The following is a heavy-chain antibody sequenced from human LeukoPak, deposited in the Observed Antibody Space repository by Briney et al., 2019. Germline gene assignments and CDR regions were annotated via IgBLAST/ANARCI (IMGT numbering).Heavy chain of an antibody. V-gene: IGHV3-66*01. CDR3: ARYSGRYSNSYFDY. CDR1: GFTVSGTD. CDR2: LYSDGDI. D-gene: IGHD1-26*01. Sequence: GGSLRLSCAASGFTVSGTDMSWVRQPPGKGLEWVSLLYSDGDIYYADAVKGRFTISRDNSKNTLYLQINSLRAEDTAVYYCARYSGRYSNSYFDYWGQGILVTVSS. J-gene: IGHJ4*02.